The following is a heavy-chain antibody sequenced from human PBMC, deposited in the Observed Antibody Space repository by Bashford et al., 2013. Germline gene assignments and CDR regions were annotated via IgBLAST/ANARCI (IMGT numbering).Heavy chain of an antibody. V-gene: IGHV4-59*01. Sequence: RPLLYSSETLSLTCTVSGGSISSYYWSWIRQPPGKGLEWIGYIYYSGSTNYNPSLKSRVTISVDTSKNQFSLKLSSVTAADTAVYYCARGGYDSSGFDYWGQGTLVTVSS. CDR1: GGSISSYY. D-gene: IGHD3-22*01. CDR2: IYYSGST. J-gene: IGHJ4*02. CDR3: ARGGYDSSGFDY.